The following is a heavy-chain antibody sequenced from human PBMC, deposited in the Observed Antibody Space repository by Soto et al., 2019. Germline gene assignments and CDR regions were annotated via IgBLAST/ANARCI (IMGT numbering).Heavy chain of an antibody. CDR3: ARLSYYGSGSYSKYYFDY. Sequence: GESLKISCKGSGYSFTSYRIGWVRQMPGKGLEWMGIIYPGDSDTRYSPSFQGQVTISADKSISTAYLQWSSLKASDTAMYYCARLSYYGSGSYSKYYFDYWGQGTLVTVSS. CDR1: GYSFTSYR. V-gene: IGHV5-51*01. CDR2: IYPGDSDT. J-gene: IGHJ4*02. D-gene: IGHD3-10*01.